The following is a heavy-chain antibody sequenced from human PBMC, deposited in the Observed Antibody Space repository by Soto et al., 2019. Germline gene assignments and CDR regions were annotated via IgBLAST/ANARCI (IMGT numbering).Heavy chain of an antibody. CDR1: GYTFSNFW. V-gene: IGHV5-51*01. CDR3: ARSRRSSPYFDV. D-gene: IGHD6-13*01. CDR2: IYPGDHET. J-gene: IGHJ4*02. Sequence: GESLKISCQCSGYTFSNFWIGWVRQLPGQGLEWMGIIYPGDHETRYSPSFLGKVTISAEKSINTAYLQWSSLEASDSAFYFCARSRRSSPYFDVWGQGALVTVSS.